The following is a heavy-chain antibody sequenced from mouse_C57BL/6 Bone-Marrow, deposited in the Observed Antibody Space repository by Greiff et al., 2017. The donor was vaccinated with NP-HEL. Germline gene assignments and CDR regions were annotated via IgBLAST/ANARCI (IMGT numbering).Heavy chain of an antibody. V-gene: IGHV1-50*01. CDR1: GSTFPTYW. J-gene: IGHJ3*01. Sequence: QVQLQQPGAELVKPGASVKLSCKASGSTFPTYWIQWVKQRPGQGLEWIGEIDPSDIYTTSNQKFKGKAPLLVDTSPSPAYIQLSSLTSEDSAVYYGARKAYYGRSYEFAYWGQGTLVTVSA. CDR2: IDPSDIYT. CDR3: ARKAYYGRSYEFAY. D-gene: IGHD1-1*01.